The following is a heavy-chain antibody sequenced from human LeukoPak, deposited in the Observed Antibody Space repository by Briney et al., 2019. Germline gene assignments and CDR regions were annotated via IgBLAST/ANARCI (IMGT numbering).Heavy chain of an antibody. CDR3: ARDPHSSSWWHAFDI. CDR1: GFTFSSYA. CDR2: ISSNGGST. V-gene: IGHV3-64*01. Sequence: GGSPRLSCAASGFTFSSYAMHWVRQAPGKGLEYVSAISSNGGSTYYANSVKGRFTISRDNSKNTLYLQMGSLRAEDMAVYYCARDPHSSSWWHAFDIWGQGTMVTVSS. D-gene: IGHD6-13*01. J-gene: IGHJ3*02.